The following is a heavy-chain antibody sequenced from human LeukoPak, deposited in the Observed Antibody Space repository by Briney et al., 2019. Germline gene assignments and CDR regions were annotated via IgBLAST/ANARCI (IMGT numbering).Heavy chain of an antibody. D-gene: IGHD5-18*01. V-gene: IGHV3-23*01. CDR3: AKGLKTAVGPYKGYHYYMDV. CDR2: INDRGIAT. Sequence: GGSLRLSCAASGFTFSNYAMSWVRQAPGKGLEWVSTINDRGIATYYADSVKGRITISRDNSKNTLSLQVSSLRAEDTAIYYCAKGLKTAVGPYKGYHYYMDVWGKGTTVTVSS. J-gene: IGHJ6*03. CDR1: GFTFSNYA.